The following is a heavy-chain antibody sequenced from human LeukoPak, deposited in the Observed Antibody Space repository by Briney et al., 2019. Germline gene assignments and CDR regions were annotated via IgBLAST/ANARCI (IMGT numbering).Heavy chain of an antibody. J-gene: IGHJ3*02. CDR3: ARSDFYDWNAFDI. CDR2: IYHSGST. Sequence: SETLSLTCTVSGYSISSGYYWGWIRQPPGKGLEWIGSIYHSGSTYYNPSLKSRVTISVDTSKNQFSLKLSSVTAADTAVYYCARSDFYDWNAFDIWAKGQWSPSLQ. D-gene: IGHD2-21*02. V-gene: IGHV4-38-2*02. CDR1: GYSISSGYY.